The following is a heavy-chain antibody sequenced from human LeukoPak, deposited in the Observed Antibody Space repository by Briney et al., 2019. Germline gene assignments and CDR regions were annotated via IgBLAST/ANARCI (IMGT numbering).Heavy chain of an antibody. J-gene: IGHJ4*02. CDR2: ISYDGSNK. CDR1: GFTFSSYA. V-gene: IGHV3-30-3*01. D-gene: IGHD2-21*02. Sequence: GGSLRLSCAASGFTFSSYAMHWVRQAPGKGLEWVAVISYDGSNKYYADSVKGRFTISRDNSKNTLYLQMNSLRVEDTAVYYCARACGGDCYLSDYWGQGTLVTVSS. CDR3: ARACGGDCYLSDY.